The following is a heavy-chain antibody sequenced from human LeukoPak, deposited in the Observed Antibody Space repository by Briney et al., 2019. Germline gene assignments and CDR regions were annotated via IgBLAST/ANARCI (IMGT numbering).Heavy chain of an antibody. CDR3: AKDTANYSNYVFVS. V-gene: IGHV3-30*02. J-gene: IGHJ4*02. Sequence: GGSLRLSCAASGFTFSNYGIHWVRQAPGKGLEWVAFIRYDGSNRYYADSVKGRFTLSRDNSKNTLYPQMNSLRAEDTAVYYCAKDTANYSNYVFVSWGQGTLVTVSS. D-gene: IGHD4-11*01. CDR1: GFTFSNYG. CDR2: IRYDGSNR.